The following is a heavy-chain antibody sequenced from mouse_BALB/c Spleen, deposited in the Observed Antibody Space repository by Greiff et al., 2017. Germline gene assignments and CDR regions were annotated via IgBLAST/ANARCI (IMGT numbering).Heavy chain of an antibody. D-gene: IGHD2-12*01. J-gene: IGHJ1*01. CDR2: ISDGGSYT. CDR3: ARDYDGAFDV. V-gene: IGHV5-4*02. CDR1: GFTFSDYY. Sequence: EVMLVESGGGLVKPGGSLKLSCAASGFTFSDYYMYWVRQTPEKRLEWVATISDGGSYTYYPDSVKGRFTISRDNAKNNLYLQMSSLKSEDTAMYYCARDYDGAFDVWGAGTTVTVSS.